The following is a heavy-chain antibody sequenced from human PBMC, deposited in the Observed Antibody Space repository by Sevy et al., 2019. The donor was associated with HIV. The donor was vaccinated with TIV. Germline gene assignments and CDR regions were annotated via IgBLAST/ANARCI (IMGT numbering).Heavy chain of an antibody. CDR1: GCSISSSSYY. Sequence: SETLSLTCTVSGCSISSSSYYWGWIRQPPGKGLEWIGSIYYSGSTYYNPSLKSRVTISVDTSKNQFSLKLSSVTAADTAVYYCARHISDSGSYYAYYYYYYMDVWGKGTTVTVSS. CDR2: IYYSGST. V-gene: IGHV4-39*01. CDR3: ARHISDSGSYYAYYYYYYMDV. D-gene: IGHD1-26*01. J-gene: IGHJ6*03.